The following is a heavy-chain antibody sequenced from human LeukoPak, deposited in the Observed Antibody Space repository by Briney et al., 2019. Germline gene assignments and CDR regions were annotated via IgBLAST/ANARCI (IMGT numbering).Heavy chain of an antibody. CDR3: ARGTQLAWYYSYFDY. CDR2: IYTSGST. Sequence: NASETLSLTCTVSGGSISSGSYYWSWIRQPAGKGLEWIGRIYTSGSTNYNPSLKSRVTISVDTSKNQFSLKLSSVTAADTAVYYCARGTQLAWYYSYFDYWGQGTLVTVSS. V-gene: IGHV4-61*02. J-gene: IGHJ4*02. D-gene: IGHD2/OR15-2a*01. CDR1: GGSISSGSYY.